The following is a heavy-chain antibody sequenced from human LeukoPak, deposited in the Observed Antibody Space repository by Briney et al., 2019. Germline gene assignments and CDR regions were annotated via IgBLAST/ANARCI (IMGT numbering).Heavy chain of an antibody. CDR2: IYYSGST. V-gene: IGHV4-30-4*01. D-gene: IGHD6-19*01. CDR3: ARYAVAGTSDSDY. CDR1: GGSISSGDYY. Sequence: SQTLSLTCTVSGGSISSGDYYWSWIRQPPGKGLEWIGYIYYSGSTYYNPSLKSRVTISVDTSKNLFSLKLSSVTAADTAVYYCARYAVAGTSDSDYWGQGTLVTVSS. J-gene: IGHJ4*02.